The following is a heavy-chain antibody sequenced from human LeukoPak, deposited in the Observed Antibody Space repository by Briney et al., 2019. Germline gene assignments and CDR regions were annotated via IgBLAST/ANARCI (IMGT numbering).Heavy chain of an antibody. CDR1: GDSISTTSYY. CDR3: ARGRAAIMIY. J-gene: IGHJ4*02. V-gene: IGHV4-34*01. D-gene: IGHD2-2*01. CDR2: INHSGST. Sequence: SETLSLTCTVSGDSISTTSYYWSWIRQPPGKGLEWIGEINHSGSTNYNPSLKSRVTISVDTSKNQFSLKLSSVTAADTAVYYCARGRAAIMIYWGQGTLVTVSS.